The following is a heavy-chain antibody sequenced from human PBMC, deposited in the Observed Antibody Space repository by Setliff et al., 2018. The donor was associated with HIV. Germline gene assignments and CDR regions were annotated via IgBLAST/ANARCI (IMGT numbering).Heavy chain of an antibody. CDR3: ATRPRIAARPFDY. V-gene: IGHV4-31*03. CDR2: IYYSGNP. D-gene: IGHD6-6*01. J-gene: IGHJ4*02. Sequence: SETLSLTCTVSGGSISSGYYYWSWIRQHPGKGLEWIGYIYYSGNPFYNPSLRSRVTISLDTSKNQFSLEFTSLTAADTAVYYCATRPRIAARPFDYWGQGMLVTVSS. CDR1: GGSISSGYYY.